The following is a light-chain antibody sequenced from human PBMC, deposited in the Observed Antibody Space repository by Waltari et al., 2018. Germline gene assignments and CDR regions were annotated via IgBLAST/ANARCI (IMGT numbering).Light chain of an antibody. CDR2: DVS. CDR1: RRDVGGYNS. J-gene: IGLJ3*02. CDR3: SSYTSSSTLWV. V-gene: IGLV2-14*03. Sequence: QSALTQPASVSGSPGPSLTISCTGPRRDVGGYNSVTWYQQHPGKAPKLMISDVSNRPSGVSNRFSGSKSGNTASLTISGLQAEDGADYYCSSYTSSSTLWVFGGGTKLTVL.